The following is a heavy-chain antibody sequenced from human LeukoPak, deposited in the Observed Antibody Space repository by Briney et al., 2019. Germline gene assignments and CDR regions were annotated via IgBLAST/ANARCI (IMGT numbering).Heavy chain of an antibody. CDR1: GGSISSGGYY. J-gene: IGHJ5*02. Sequence: PSQTLSLTCTVSGGSISSGGYYWSWIRQHPGKGLEWFGYSYYSESTYYNPSLKSRVTISVDTSKNQFSLKLSSVTAADTAVYYCAMITMVRGVGFWFDPWGQGTLVTVSS. CDR2: SYYSEST. CDR3: AMITMVRGVGFWFDP. V-gene: IGHV4-31*03. D-gene: IGHD3-10*01.